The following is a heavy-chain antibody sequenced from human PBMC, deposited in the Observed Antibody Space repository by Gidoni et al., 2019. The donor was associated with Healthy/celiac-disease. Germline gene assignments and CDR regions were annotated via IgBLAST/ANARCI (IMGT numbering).Heavy chain of an antibody. D-gene: IGHD1-7*01. Sequence: EVQLVESGGGLVQPGRSLRLSCAASGFTFDDYAMHWVRQAPGKGLEWVSGISWNSGSIGYADSVKGRFTISRDNAKNSLYLQMNSLRAEDTALYYCAKDIPNWNYVWGQGTMVTVSS. CDR3: AKDIPNWNYV. J-gene: IGHJ3*01. CDR2: ISWNSGSI. CDR1: GFTFDDYA. V-gene: IGHV3-9*01.